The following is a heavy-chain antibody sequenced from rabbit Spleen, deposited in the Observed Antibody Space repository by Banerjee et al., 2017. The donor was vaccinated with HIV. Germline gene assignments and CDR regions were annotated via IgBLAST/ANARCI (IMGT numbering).Heavy chain of an antibody. CDR3: ARDAAGREDFNL. Sequence: QSLEESGGDLVKPGASLTLTCKASGLDFSSRYWICWVRQAPGKGLEWIACIDVAKSGSTYYTSWAKGRFTISKTSSTTVTLQMTSLTAADTATYFCARDAAGREDFNLWGPGTLVTVS. CDR1: GLDFSSRYW. J-gene: IGHJ4*01. V-gene: IGHV1S40*01. D-gene: IGHD4-2*01. CDR2: IDVAKSGST.